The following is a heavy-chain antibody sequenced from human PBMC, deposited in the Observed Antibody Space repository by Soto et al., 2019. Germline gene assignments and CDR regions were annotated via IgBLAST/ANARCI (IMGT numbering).Heavy chain of an antibody. CDR2: INSDGSSI. CDR3: ARENGGYDYLRGFAGGVDY. J-gene: IGHJ4*02. CDR1: GFTFSSYW. Sequence: GGSLRLSCAASGFTFSSYWMHWVRQAPGKGLVWVSRINSDGSSISYADSVKGRFTISRDNAKNTLFLQMNSLRAEDTAVYYCARENGGYDYLRGFAGGVDYWGQGTLVTVSS. V-gene: IGHV3-74*01. D-gene: IGHD5-12*01.